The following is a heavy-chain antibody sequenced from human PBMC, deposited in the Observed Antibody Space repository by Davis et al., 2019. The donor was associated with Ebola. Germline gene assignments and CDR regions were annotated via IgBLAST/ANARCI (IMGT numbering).Heavy chain of an antibody. Sequence: GESLKISCQGSGYSFTNFWIAWVRQIPGKGLEWMGIIYPGDSDVTYTPSVQGQVTISVDKSVNTAHLQWRRLKASDTAIYYCARPSSGYEASFDYWGQGTPVTVSS. V-gene: IGHV5-51*01. J-gene: IGHJ4*02. CDR2: IYPGDSDV. CDR3: ARPSSGYEASFDY. D-gene: IGHD3-22*01. CDR1: GYSFTNFW.